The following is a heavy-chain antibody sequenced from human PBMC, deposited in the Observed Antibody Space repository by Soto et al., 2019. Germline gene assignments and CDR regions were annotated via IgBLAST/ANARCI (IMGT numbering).Heavy chain of an antibody. CDR2: ISSSGSTI. CDR1: GFTFNDYY. CDR3: ARVSGQYYDFWSGYRRNWFDP. Sequence: QVQLVESGGGLVKPGGSLRLSCAASGFTFNDYYMSWIRQAPRKGLEWVSYISSSGSTIYYADSVKGRFTISRDNAKNSLCLQMNSLRAEDTAVYYCARVSGQYYDFWSGYRRNWFDPWGQGTLVTVSS. J-gene: IGHJ5*02. D-gene: IGHD3-3*01. V-gene: IGHV3-11*01.